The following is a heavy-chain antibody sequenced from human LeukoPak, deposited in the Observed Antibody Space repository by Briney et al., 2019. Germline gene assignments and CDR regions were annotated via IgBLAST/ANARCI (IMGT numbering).Heavy chain of an antibody. CDR2: ISGSGGST. CDR3: AKSHHVTAIDY. J-gene: IGHJ4*02. D-gene: IGHD2-21*02. CDR1: GFTFSHYG. V-gene: IGHV3-23*01. Sequence: GGSLRLSCAASGFTFSHYGMTWVRQAPGKGLEWVSAISGSGGSTYYAGSVKGRFTISRDNSKNTLYLQMNSLRADDTAIYYCAKSHHVTAIDYWGQGTLVTVSS.